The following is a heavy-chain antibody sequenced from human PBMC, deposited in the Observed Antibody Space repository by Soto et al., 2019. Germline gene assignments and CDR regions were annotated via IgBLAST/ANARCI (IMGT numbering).Heavy chain of an antibody. CDR2: INPNSGGT. CDR1: GYTFTGYY. Sequence: CKASGYTFTGYYMHWVRQAPGQGLEWMGWINPNSGGTNYAQKFQGWVTMTRDTSVSTAYMELSRLRSDDTAVYYCARDLWLRSGYDFFEWPIDYYYGMDVWGQGTTVTVSS. V-gene: IGHV1-2*04. J-gene: IGHJ6*02. CDR3: ARDLWLRSGYDFFEWPIDYYYGMDV. D-gene: IGHD5-12*01.